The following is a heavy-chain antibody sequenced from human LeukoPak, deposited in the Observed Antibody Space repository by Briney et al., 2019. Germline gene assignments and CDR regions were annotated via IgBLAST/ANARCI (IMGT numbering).Heavy chain of an antibody. CDR1: GYTFTSYD. D-gene: IGHD1-26*01. CDR2: MNPNSGNT. J-gene: IGHJ4*02. CDR3: ARAGSKRGARVDARRIDY. Sequence: ASVKVSCKASGYTFTSYDTNWVRQATGQGLEWMGWMNPNSGNTGYAQKFQGRVTMTRNTSISTAYMELSSLRSEDTAVYYCARAGSKRGARVDARRIDYWGQGTLVTVSS. V-gene: IGHV1-8*01.